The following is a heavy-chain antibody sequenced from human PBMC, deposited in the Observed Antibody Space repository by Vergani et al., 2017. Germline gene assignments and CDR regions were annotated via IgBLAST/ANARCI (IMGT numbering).Heavy chain of an antibody. CDR1: GFTFDDYA. V-gene: IGHV3-9*01. CDR2: ISWNSGSI. D-gene: IGHD3-22*01. Sequence: EVQLVESGGGVVRPGGSLRLSCAASGFTFDDYAMHWVRQSPGKGLEWVSGISWNSGSIGYADSLKGRFTISRDNARNSLYLQMSGLRVEDTALYYCAKGDYYDSSGSSPAYWGQGTLVTVSS. CDR3: AKGDYYDSSGSSPAY. J-gene: IGHJ4*02.